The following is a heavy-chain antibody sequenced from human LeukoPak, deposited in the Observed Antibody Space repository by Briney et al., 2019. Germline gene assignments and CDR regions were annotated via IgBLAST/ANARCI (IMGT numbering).Heavy chain of an antibody. CDR2: IYYSGST. J-gene: IGHJ4*02. CDR1: GGSISSSSYY. Sequence: SETLSFICTVSGGSISSSSYYWGWIRQPPGKGLEWIGSIYYSGSTYYNPSLKSRVTISVDTSKNQFSLKLSSVTAADTAVYYCASGYSSVWYPIDYWGQGTLVTVSS. D-gene: IGHD6-19*01. CDR3: ASGYSSVWYPIDY. V-gene: IGHV4-39*07.